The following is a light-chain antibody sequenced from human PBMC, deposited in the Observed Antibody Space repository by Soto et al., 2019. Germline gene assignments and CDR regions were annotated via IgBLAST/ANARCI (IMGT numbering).Light chain of an antibody. CDR3: QQYNDWPLT. CDR1: QSVTTN. J-gene: IGKJ1*01. CDR2: GAS. Sequence: EVVMTQSPATLSVSPGERATLSCRASQSVTTNLAWYLQKPGQAPGLLIYGASTRATGIPARFFGSGSGTEFTLTISSLQSEDFAIYYCQQYNDWPLTFGQGTKVEI. V-gene: IGKV3-15*01.